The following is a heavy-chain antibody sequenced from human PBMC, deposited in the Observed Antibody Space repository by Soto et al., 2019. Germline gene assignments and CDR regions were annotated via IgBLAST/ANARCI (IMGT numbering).Heavy chain of an antibody. CDR1: GFTFSSYG. D-gene: IGHD6-19*01. CDR3: ARSSGWYGVGGYYFDY. J-gene: IGHJ4*02. Sequence: GGSLRLSCAASGFTFSSYGMHWVRQAPGKGLEWVAVISNDGSNKYYADSVKGRFTISRDNSKNTLYLQMNSLRAEDTAVYYCARSSGWYGVGGYYFDYWGQGTLVTVSS. V-gene: IGHV3-30*19. CDR2: ISNDGSNK.